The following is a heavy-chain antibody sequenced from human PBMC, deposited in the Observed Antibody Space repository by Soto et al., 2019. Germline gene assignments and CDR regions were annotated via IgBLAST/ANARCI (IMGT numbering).Heavy chain of an antibody. CDR2: IKQDGSEE. J-gene: IGHJ6*02. CDR1: GFTFSSYW. D-gene: IGHD6-13*01. CDR3: ARIAATGRGWDV. V-gene: IGHV3-7*01. Sequence: EVQLVESGGGLVQPGGSLRLSCVDSGFTFSSYWMSWVRQAPVKGLEWVGNIKQDGSEENYVDYLKGRFTISRDNAKNSMYLQVNSLRAEDTAVYYCARIAATGRGWDVWGQGTTVVVSS.